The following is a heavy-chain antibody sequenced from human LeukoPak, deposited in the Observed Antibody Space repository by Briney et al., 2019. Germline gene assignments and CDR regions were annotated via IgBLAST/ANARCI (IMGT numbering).Heavy chain of an antibody. V-gene: IGHV3-23*01. D-gene: IGHD2-15*01. CDR1: GFTFSSYA. CDR2: ISGSGGST. Sequence: GGSLRLSCAASGFTFSSYAMSWVRQAPGKGLEWVSAISGSGGSTYYADSVKGRFTISRDNSKNTLYLQMNSLRAEDTAVYYCAKDSLGYCSGSDCYDPYYFDHWGQGALVTVSS. J-gene: IGHJ4*02. CDR3: AKDSLGYCSGSDCYDPYYFDH.